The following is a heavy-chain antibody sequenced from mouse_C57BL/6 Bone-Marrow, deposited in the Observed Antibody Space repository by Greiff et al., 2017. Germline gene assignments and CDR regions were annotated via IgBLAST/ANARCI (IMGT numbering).Heavy chain of an antibody. CDR2: ISSGSSTI. Sequence: EVQRVESGGGLVKPGGSLKLSCAASGFTFSDYGMHWVRQAPEKGLEWVAYISSGSSTIYYADTVKGRFTISRDNAKNTLFLQMTSLRSEDTAMYYCARMCPIVLFFDYWGQGNTLTVSS. J-gene: IGHJ2*01. D-gene: IGHD2-5*01. CDR1: GFTFSDYG. CDR3: ARMCPIVLFFDY. V-gene: IGHV5-17*01.